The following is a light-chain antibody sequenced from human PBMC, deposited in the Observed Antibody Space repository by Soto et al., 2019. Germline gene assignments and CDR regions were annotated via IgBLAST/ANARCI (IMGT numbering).Light chain of an antibody. CDR2: DAS. J-gene: IGKJ5*01. CDR1: QSVSID. V-gene: IGKV3-11*01. Sequence: IVLRQSPATLSFSPGERATLSFRASQSVSIDLAWYQQKTGQAPRLLSYDASNRATGIAARLSGGGSGKDFTLTISSPETEDFAVYYCQQRRSWPPTITFGQGTRLEIK. CDR3: QQRRSWPPTIT.